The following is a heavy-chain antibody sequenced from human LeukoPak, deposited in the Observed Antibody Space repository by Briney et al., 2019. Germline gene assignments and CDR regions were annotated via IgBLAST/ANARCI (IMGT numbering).Heavy chain of an antibody. D-gene: IGHD1-14*01. CDR1: GFTFSKDW. CDR2: IKNKIDGCTT. Sequence: GGSLRLSCAGSGFTFSKDWMSWVRQAPGKGLEWVGRIKNKIDGCTTDDAAPVKGRFTVSRDDSKNTLYLQMNSLRSEDTALYYCATFNDRDAFNVWGQGTMVTVSP. V-gene: IGHV3-15*01. J-gene: IGHJ3*01. CDR3: ATFNDRDAFNV.